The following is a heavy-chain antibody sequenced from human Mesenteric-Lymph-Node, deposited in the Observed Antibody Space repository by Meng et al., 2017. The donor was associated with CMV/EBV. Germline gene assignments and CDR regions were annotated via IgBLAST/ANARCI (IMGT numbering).Heavy chain of an antibody. V-gene: IGHV3-20*04. D-gene: IGHD2-2*03. Sequence: GGSLRLSCAASGFTFDDYGMSWVRQAPGKGLEWVSGINWNGGSTGYADSVKGRFTISRDNAKNSLYLQMNSLRAEDTAVYYCARSDGYCINTSCYDYYGMDVWGQGTTVTVSS. CDR3: ARSDGYCINTSCYDYYGMDV. J-gene: IGHJ6*02. CDR1: GFTFDDYG. CDR2: INWNGGST.